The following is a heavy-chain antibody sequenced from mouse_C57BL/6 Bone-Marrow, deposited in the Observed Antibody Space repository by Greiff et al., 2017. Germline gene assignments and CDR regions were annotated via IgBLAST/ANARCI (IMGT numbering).Heavy chain of an antibody. D-gene: IGHD2-4*01. CDR3: ARRDDYDALFAY. J-gene: IGHJ3*01. Sequence: EVKLVESGGGLVQPGGSLKLSCAASGFTFSDYYMYWVRQTPEKRLEWVAYISNGGGSTYYPDTVKGRFTISRDNAKNTLYLQMSRLKSEDTAMYYCARRDDYDALFAYCGQGTLVTVSA. CDR2: ISNGGGST. V-gene: IGHV5-12*01. CDR1: GFTFSDYY.